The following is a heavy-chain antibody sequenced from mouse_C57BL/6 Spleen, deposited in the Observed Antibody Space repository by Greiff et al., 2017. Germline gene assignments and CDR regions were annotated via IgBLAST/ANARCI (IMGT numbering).Heavy chain of an antibody. J-gene: IGHJ1*03. D-gene: IGHD1-1*01. Sequence: VQLQQSGAELVKPGASVKLSCTASGFNIKDYYMHWVKQRPEQGLEWIGWIDPENGDTEYASKFQGKATITADKSSSTAYMELRSLTSEDSAVYFGARDYGSSGGYCDVWGTGTTVTVSS. CDR1: GFNIKDYY. CDR2: IDPENGDT. V-gene: IGHV14-4*01. CDR3: ARDYGSSGGYCDV.